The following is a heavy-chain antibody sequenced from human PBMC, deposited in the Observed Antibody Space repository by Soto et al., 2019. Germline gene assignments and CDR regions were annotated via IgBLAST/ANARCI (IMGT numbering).Heavy chain of an antibody. Sequence: SETLSLTCSVSGDSIRYYYWSWIRQPPGKGPEWIGYVYYDGSTNYNPSLESRVTMSIDTSKKQFSLKLSSVIAADTAVYYCVSYDRQSRRYALDYWGQALLVTVSS. CDR1: GDSIRYYY. D-gene: IGHD3-16*01. CDR3: VSYDRQSRRYALDY. CDR2: VYYDGST. J-gene: IGHJ4*02. V-gene: IGHV4-59*01.